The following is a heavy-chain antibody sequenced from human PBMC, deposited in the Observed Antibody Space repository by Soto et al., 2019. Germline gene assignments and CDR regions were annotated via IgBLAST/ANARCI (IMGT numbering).Heavy chain of an antibody. Sequence: SETLSLTCAVYGGSFSGYYWSWIRQPPGKGLEWIGEINHSGSTNYNPSLKSRVTISVDTSKNQFSLKLSSVTAADTAVYYCARGRRSSSPDYYYYYMDVWGKGTTVTVSS. CDR1: GGSFSGYY. CDR2: INHSGST. V-gene: IGHV4-34*01. D-gene: IGHD6-6*01. J-gene: IGHJ6*03. CDR3: ARGRRSSSPDYYYYYMDV.